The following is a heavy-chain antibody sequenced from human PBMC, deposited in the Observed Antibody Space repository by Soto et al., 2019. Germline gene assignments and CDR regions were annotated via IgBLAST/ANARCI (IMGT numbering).Heavy chain of an antibody. Sequence: ESLSLACKGSGDSISRSPSHWWAWVRQPPGKGLEWIGSLSSTVITTHNPSLGSRFTISVDAPNNKFSLEVTSVTAADTGFYYCARQMSSGLWAFDSWGQGTPVTVSS. V-gene: IGHV4-39*01. D-gene: IGHD6-19*01. CDR3: ARQMSSGLWAFDS. CDR1: GDSISRSPSH. CDR2: LSSTVIT. J-gene: IGHJ4*02.